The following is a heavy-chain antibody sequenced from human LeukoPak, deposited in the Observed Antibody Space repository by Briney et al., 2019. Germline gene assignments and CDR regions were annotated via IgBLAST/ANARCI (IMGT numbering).Heavy chain of an antibody. J-gene: IGHJ4*02. Sequence: PGRSLRLSCAASGFSFSSYGMHWVRQAPGKGLEWVAVISYDGSNKYYADSVKGRFTISRDNPKNTLYLQMNSLRAEDTAVYYCAKDGRGYSYGRYFDYWGQGTLVTVSS. CDR1: GFSFSSYG. CDR3: AKDGRGYSYGRYFDY. D-gene: IGHD5-18*01. V-gene: IGHV3-30*18. CDR2: ISYDGSNK.